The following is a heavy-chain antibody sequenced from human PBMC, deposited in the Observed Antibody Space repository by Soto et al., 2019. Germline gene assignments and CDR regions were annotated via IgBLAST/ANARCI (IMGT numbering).Heavy chain of an antibody. CDR1: GGSISSSNW. V-gene: IGHV4-4*02. CDR3: ARAGRGDIFYYYYGMDV. J-gene: IGHJ6*02. Sequence: QVQLQEWAPGLVNPSGTLSLTCGVSGGSISSSNWWNWVRQPPGKGLEWIGEIYDSGSTNYNPSLTSRGTISVDKSKNQFSLKLSSVTAADTAVYYCARAGRGDIFYYYYGMDVWGQGTTVTVSS. CDR2: IYDSGST. D-gene: IGHD3-10*01.